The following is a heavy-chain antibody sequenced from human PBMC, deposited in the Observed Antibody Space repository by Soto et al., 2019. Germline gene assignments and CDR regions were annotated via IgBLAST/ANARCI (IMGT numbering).Heavy chain of an antibody. CDR1: GFTFSSYG. D-gene: IGHD3-22*01. CDR2: MAHDGSNQ. Sequence: QVQLVESGGGVVQPGGSLRLSCAASGFTFSSYGMQWVRQSPGEGLEWVAIMAHDGSNQYSGDSVKGRFTISRDNSNNTLYLQIDSLRPEDTAVYYCARSSGGNSYYPPDYWGQGTLVTVSS. CDR3: ARSSGGNSYYPPDY. V-gene: IGHV3-30*03. J-gene: IGHJ4*02.